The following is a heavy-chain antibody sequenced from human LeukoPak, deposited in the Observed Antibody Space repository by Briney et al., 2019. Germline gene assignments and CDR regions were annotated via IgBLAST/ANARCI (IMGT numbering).Heavy chain of an antibody. D-gene: IGHD2-2*02. CDR2: INPNSGGT. V-gene: IGHV1-2*02. CDR1: GYTFTGYY. CDR3: AREVVGYCSSTSCYNDHYYMGV. J-gene: IGHJ6*03. Sequence: ASVKVSCKASGYTFTGYYMHWVRQAPGQGLEWMGWINPNSGGTNYAQKFQGRVTMTRDTSISTAYMELSRLRSDETAVYYCAREVVGYCSSTSCYNDHYYMGVWGKGTTVTVSS.